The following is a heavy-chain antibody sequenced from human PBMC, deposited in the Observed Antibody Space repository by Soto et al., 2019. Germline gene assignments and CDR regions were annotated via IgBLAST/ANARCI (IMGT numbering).Heavy chain of an antibody. V-gene: IGHV5-51*01. Sequence: PGDSLKLSFKGSGYSFTSYWIGWVRQMPGKGLEWMGIIYPGDSDTSYSPSFQGQVTISADKSISTAYLQWSSLKASDTAMYYCARQGGVAAAFYYYYYGMDVWGQGTTVTVSS. D-gene: IGHD6-25*01. CDR3: ARQGGVAAAFYYYYYGMDV. CDR1: GYSFTSYW. CDR2: IYPGDSDT. J-gene: IGHJ6*02.